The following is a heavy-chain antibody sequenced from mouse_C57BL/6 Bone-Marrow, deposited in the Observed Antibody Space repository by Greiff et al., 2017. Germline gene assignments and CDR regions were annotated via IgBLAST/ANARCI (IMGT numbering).Heavy chain of an antibody. Sequence: VQLQQSGAELVRPGASVKLSCTASGFNIKDDYMHWVKQRPEQGLEWIGRIDPENGDTEYASKFQGKATIPADTSSNTAYLQLSSLTSEDTAVYYCTPYDYEGPWFAYWGQGTLVTVSA. CDR3: TPYDYEGPWFAY. CDR2: IDPENGDT. D-gene: IGHD2-4*01. CDR1: GFNIKDDY. V-gene: IGHV14-4*01. J-gene: IGHJ3*01.